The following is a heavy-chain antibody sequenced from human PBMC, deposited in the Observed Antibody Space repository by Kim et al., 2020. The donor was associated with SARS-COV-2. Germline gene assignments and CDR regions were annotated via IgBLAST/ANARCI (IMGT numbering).Heavy chain of an antibody. CDR3: AKGRSGWFFDY. V-gene: IGHV3-9*01. Sequence: GGSLRLSCAASGFTFDDYAMHWVRQAPGKGLEWVSGISWNSGSIGYADSVKGRFTISRDNAKNSLYLQMNSLRAEDTALYYCAKGRSGWFFDYWGQGTLVTVSS. CDR2: ISWNSGSI. CDR1: GFTFDDYA. J-gene: IGHJ4*02. D-gene: IGHD6-19*01.